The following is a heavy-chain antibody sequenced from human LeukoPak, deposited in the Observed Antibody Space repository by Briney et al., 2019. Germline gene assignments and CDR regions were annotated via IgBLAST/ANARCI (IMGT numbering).Heavy chain of an antibody. CDR1: GYTFTSYG. Sequence: ASVKVSCKASGYTFTSYGISWVRQAPGQGLEWMGWISAYNGNTNYAQKLQGRVTMTTDTSTSTAYMELRSLRSDDTAVYYCARDRYYDSSGIKVPNWFDPWGQGTLVTVSS. V-gene: IGHV1-18*01. CDR3: ARDRYYDSSGIKVPNWFDP. CDR2: ISAYNGNT. J-gene: IGHJ5*02. D-gene: IGHD3-22*01.